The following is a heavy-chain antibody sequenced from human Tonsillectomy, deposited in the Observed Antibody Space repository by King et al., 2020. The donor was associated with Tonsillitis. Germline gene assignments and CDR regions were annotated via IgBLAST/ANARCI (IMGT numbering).Heavy chain of an antibody. CDR3: ARVYYDILTGYSPQGWLDP. CDR2: IYYSGST. CDR1: GGSVSSGSYY. D-gene: IGHD3-9*01. V-gene: IGHV4-61*01. J-gene: IGHJ5*02. Sequence: VQLQESGPGLVKPSETLSLTCTVSGGSVSSGSYYWSWIRQPPGKGLEWIGYIYYSGSTNYNPSLKSRVTISLDTSKNQFSLKLSSVTAADTAVYYCARVYYDILTGYSPQGWLDPWGQGTLVTFSS.